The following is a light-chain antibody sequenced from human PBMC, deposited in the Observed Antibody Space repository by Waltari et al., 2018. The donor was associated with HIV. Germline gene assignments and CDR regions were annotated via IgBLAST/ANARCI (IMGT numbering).Light chain of an antibody. V-gene: IGLV3-19*01. CDR2: GKN. CDR3: NSRDSSGNHLV. CDR1: RLRSYY. J-gene: IGLJ3*02. Sequence: SSEPTQDPPVSLALGQTVRITCQGDRLRSYYSSWYQQKPGQAPVLVIYGKNNRPSGIPDRFSGSSSGNTASLTITGAQAEDEADYYCNSRDSSGNHLVFGGGTKLTVL.